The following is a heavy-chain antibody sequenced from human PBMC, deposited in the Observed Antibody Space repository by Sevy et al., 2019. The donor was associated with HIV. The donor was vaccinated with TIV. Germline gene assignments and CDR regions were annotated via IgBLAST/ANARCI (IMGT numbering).Heavy chain of an antibody. CDR2: ISWNSGSI. CDR3: AKPLTGDAAFDI. Sequence: GGSLRLSCAASGFTFSSYAMSWVRQAPGKGLEWVSAISWNSGSIGYADSVKGRFTISRDNAKNSLYLQMNSLRAEDTALYYCAKPLTGDAAFDIWGQGTMVTVSS. D-gene: IGHD1-20*01. CDR1: GFTFSSYA. J-gene: IGHJ3*02. V-gene: IGHV3-9*01.